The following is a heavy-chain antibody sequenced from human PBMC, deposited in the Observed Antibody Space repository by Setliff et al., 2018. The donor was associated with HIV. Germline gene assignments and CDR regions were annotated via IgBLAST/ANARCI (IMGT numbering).Heavy chain of an antibody. CDR1: GFTVSGYY. Sequence: PGGSLRLSCAASGFTVSGYYMAWVRQAPGKGLEWVSTIYSGGSTYHADSVKGRFTLSRDSSENTLSLQMNSLRPEDTAVYYCARVRLYNAALDYWGQGTLVTVSS. CDR2: IYSGGST. D-gene: IGHD3-10*01. J-gene: IGHJ4*02. CDR3: ARVRLYNAALDY. V-gene: IGHV3-66*02.